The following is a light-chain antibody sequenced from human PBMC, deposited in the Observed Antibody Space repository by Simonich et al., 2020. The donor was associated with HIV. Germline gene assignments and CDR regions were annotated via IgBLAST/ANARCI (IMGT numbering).Light chain of an antibody. CDR2: WAS. J-gene: IGKJ4*01. CDR1: QSVLSSSNNKNY. Sequence: DIVMTQSPDSLAVSLGERATINCKSSQSVLSSSNNKNYLAWYQQKPGQPPNLLIYWASTRESGVPDRFSGSGSGTDFTLTSSSLQAEDVAVYYCQQHYSAPFTFGGGTKVEIK. CDR3: QQHYSAPFT. V-gene: IGKV4-1*01.